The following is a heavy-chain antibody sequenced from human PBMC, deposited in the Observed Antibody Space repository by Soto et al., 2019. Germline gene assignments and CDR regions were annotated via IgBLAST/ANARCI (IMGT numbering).Heavy chain of an antibody. J-gene: IGHJ1*01. CDR3: ARGNYYDSSGYYPPAEYFQH. CDR1: GFTFSDYY. V-gene: IGHV3-11*01. Sequence: QVQLVESGGGLVKPGGSLRLSCAASGFTFSDYYMSWIRQAPGKGLEWVSYISSSGSTIYYADSVKGRFTISRDNAKNSLYLQMNSLRAEDTAVYYCARGNYYDSSGYYPPAEYFQHWGQGTLVTVSS. CDR2: ISSSGSTI. D-gene: IGHD3-22*01.